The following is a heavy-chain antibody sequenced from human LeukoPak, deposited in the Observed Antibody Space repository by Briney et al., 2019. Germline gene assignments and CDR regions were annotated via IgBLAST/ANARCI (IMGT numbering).Heavy chain of an antibody. D-gene: IGHD4-17*01. CDR1: GFTFSNYA. CDR3: ARDPNGDYVGAFDFQR. J-gene: IGHJ1*01. V-gene: IGHV3-23*01. CDR2: IKASGDGT. Sequence: GGSLRLSFAASGFTFSNYAMTWVRQAPGKGLEWVSSIKASGDGTYYADSVKGRFTISRDNYRNSLYLQMNSLRAEDTAVYYCARDPNGDYVGAFDFQRWGQGTLVTVSS.